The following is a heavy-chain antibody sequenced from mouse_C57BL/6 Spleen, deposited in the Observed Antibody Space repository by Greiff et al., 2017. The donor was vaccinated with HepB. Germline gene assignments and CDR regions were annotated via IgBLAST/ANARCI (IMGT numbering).Heavy chain of an antibody. CDR1: GFTFSDYG. D-gene: IGHD1-1*02. V-gene: IGHV5-17*01. CDR3: ARGVGFAY. Sequence: EVKLMESGGGLVKPGGSLKLSCAASGFTFSDYGMHWVRQAPEKGLEWVAYISSGSSTIYYADTVKGRFTISRDTAKNTLFLQMTSLRSEDTAMYYCARGVGFAYWGQGTLVTVSA. CDR2: ISSGSSTI. J-gene: IGHJ3*01.